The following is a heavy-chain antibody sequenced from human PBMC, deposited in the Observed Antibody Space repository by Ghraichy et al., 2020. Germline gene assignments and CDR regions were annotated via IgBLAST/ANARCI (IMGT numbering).Heavy chain of an antibody. D-gene: IGHD2-2*01. J-gene: IGHJ4*02. CDR1: GFTFSSYV. CDR2: ISGSGDNT. V-gene: IGHV3-23*01. CDR3: AKGFCSSTSCCADY. Sequence: GGSLRLSCAASGFTFSSYVMSWVRQAPGKGLEWVSAISGSGDNTYYADSVKGRFTNSRDNSKNTLYLQMDSLRAEDTAVYYCAKGFCSSTSCCADYWGQGTLVTVSS.